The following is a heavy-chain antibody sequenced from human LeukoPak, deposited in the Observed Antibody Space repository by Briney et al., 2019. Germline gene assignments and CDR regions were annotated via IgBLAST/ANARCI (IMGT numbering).Heavy chain of an antibody. Sequence: GGSLRLSCAASGFTFSSHAMSWVRQAPGKGLEWVSAISGSGGSTYYADSVKGRFTISRDNSKNTLYLQMNSLRAEDTAVYYCAKDSTAGVYYYYGMDVWGQGTTVTVSS. J-gene: IGHJ6*02. CDR1: GFTFSSHA. V-gene: IGHV3-23*01. CDR2: ISGSGGST. CDR3: AKDSTAGVYYYYGMDV. D-gene: IGHD3-10*01.